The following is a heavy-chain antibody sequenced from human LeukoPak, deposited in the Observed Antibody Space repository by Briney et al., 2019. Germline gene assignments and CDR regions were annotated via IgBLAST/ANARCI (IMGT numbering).Heavy chain of an antibody. CDR2: ISYDGSNK. D-gene: IGHD3-10*01. V-gene: IGHV3-30*04. CDR3: ARGQDGSGSRRYYFDY. CDR1: GFTFSSYA. J-gene: IGHJ4*02. Sequence: GGSLRLSCAASGFTFSSYAMRWVRQAPGKGLEWVAVISYDGSNKYYADSVKGRFTISRDNSKNTLYLQMNSLRAEDTAVYYCARGQDGSGSRRYYFDYWGQGTLVTVSS.